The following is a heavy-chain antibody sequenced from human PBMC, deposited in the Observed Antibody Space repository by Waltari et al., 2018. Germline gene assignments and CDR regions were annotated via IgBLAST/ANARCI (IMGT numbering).Heavy chain of an antibody. CDR2: IIPIFGTA. Sequence: QVQLVQSGAEVKKPGSSVKVACKASGGTFSSYAISWVRKAPGQGLEWMGGIIPIFGTANYAQKFQGRVTITADESTSTAYMELSSLRSEDTAVYYCARACSSTSCSYYYYGMDVWGQGTTVTVSS. CDR3: ARACSSTSCSYYYYGMDV. V-gene: IGHV1-69*13. CDR1: GGTFSSYA. D-gene: IGHD2-2*01. J-gene: IGHJ6*02.